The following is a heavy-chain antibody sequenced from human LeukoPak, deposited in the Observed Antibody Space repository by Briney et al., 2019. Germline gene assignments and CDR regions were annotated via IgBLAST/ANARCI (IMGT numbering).Heavy chain of an antibody. CDR3: AREDDPNGAFDI. CDR2: INPNSGGT. D-gene: IGHD1-1*01. J-gene: IGHJ3*02. V-gene: IGHV1-2*02. CDR1: GYTFTGYY. Sequence: ASVKVSCKASGYTFTGYYMHWVRQAPGRGLEWMGWINPNSGGTNYAQKFQGRVTMTRDTSISTAYMELSRLRSDDTAVYYCAREDDPNGAFDIWGQGTMVTVSS.